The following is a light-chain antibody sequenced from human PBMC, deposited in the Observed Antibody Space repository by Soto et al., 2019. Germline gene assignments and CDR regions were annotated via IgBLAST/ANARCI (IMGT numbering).Light chain of an antibody. CDR3: QPYESHSST. J-gene: IGKJ1*01. CDR2: DTS. Sequence: DVLMTQSPSTLSASLGDGVTISCRASQRIAASLAWYQHKPGKAPKLLIYDTSSMDTGVPLRFSGSRSGAEFTLTISSLQSDDFATYYCQPYESHSSTFGQGTKVDIK. CDR1: QRIAAS. V-gene: IGKV1-5*01.